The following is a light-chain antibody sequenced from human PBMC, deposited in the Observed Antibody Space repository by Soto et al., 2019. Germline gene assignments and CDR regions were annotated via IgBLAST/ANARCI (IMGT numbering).Light chain of an antibody. Sequence: EIVMTQSPATLSVSPGERATLSCRASQSVSSNLAWYQQKPGQAPRLLIYGASTRATGIAARFSGRGSGTEFTLTISSLQSDDVAVYYCQHYNNWPPLTVGGGTKVEIK. V-gene: IGKV3-15*01. CDR3: QHYNNWPPLT. CDR2: GAS. CDR1: QSVSSN. J-gene: IGKJ4*01.